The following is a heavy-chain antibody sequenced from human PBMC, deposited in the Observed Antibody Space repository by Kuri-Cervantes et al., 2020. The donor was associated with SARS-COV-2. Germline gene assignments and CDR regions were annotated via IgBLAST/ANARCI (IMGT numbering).Heavy chain of an antibody. CDR3: ARDDDCSSTSCPGSPFDY. J-gene: IGHJ4*02. CDR2: INPNSGGT. Sequence: ASVKVSCKASGYTFTGYYMHWVRQAPGQGLEWMGWINPNSGGTNYAQKFQGWVTMTRDTSISTAYMELSRLRSDDTAVYYCARDDDCSSTSCPGSPFDYWGQGTLVTVSS. D-gene: IGHD2-2*01. V-gene: IGHV1-2*04. CDR1: GYTFTGYY.